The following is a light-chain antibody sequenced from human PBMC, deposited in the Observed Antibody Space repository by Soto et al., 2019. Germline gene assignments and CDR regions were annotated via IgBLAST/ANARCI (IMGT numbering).Light chain of an antibody. V-gene: IGKV1-5*03. Sequence: DIPMTQSPSTLSASVGDRITITCRASQSISTWLAWYQQKPGKAPKLLIYKASSLQSGVPSRFSGSGSGTEFTLTISSLQPDDFATDYCQHYNTYSRAFGQGTKVEIK. J-gene: IGKJ1*01. CDR2: KAS. CDR3: QHYNTYSRA. CDR1: QSISTW.